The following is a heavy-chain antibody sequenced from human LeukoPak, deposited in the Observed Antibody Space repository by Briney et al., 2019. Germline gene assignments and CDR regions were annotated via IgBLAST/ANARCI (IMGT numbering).Heavy chain of an antibody. CDR1: GFTFIYA. V-gene: IGHV3-23*01. J-gene: IGHJ4*02. CDR3: AKVQQWLADFDY. CDR2: ITGSGDGT. Sequence: SGGSLGLSCAASGFTFIYAMSWVRQAPGKGLEWVSQITGSGDGTYYADSVKGRFTISRDNSKNTLYLQMNSLRAEDTAVYYCAKVQQWLADFDYWGQGTLVTVSS. D-gene: IGHD6-19*01.